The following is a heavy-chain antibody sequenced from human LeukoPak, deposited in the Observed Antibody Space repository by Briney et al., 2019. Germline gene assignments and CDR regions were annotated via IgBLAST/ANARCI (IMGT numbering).Heavy chain of an antibody. CDR1: GYTFTSYD. J-gene: IGHJ4*02. D-gene: IGHD5-18*01. CDR3: ARGSGYSYGTDPDY. V-gene: IGHV1-8*01. CDR2: MNPNSGNT. Sequence: GASVKVSCKASGYTFTSYDINWVRQATGQGLEWMGWMNPNSGNTGYAQKFQGRVTMTRNTSISTAYMELSSLRSEDTAVYYCARGSGYSYGTDPDYWGQGTLVTVSS.